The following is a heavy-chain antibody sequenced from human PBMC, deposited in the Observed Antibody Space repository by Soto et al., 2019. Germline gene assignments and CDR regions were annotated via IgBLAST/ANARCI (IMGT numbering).Heavy chain of an antibody. Sequence: ASVKVSCKASGYTIIDYYMHWVRQAPGQGPEWMGCINPKGGGTKYAQKFQDWVTMTWDTSISTAYMELNRLRSDDTAVYYCARESVALTKDFDYWGQGTLVTVSS. D-gene: IGHD2-21*02. CDR2: INPKGGGT. CDR1: GYTIIDYY. CDR3: ARESVALTKDFDY. V-gene: IGHV1-2*04. J-gene: IGHJ4*02.